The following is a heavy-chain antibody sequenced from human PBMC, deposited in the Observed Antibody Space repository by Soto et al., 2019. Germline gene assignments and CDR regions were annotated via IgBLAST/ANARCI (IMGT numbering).Heavy chain of an antibody. D-gene: IGHD3-22*01. Sequence: ASVKVSCKASGYTFTGYYMHWVRQAPGQGLEWMGWINPNSGGTNYAQKFQGRVTMTRDTSISTAYMELSRLRSDDTAVYYCARDRPFYDLYYGMDVWGQGTTVTVSS. V-gene: IGHV1-2*02. CDR1: GYTFTGYY. CDR3: ARDRPFYDLYYGMDV. CDR2: INPNSGGT. J-gene: IGHJ6*02.